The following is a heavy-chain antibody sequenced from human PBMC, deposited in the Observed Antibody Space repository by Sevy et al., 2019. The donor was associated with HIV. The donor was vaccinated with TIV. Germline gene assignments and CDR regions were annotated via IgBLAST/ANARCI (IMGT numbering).Heavy chain of an antibody. CDR3: ANQPLTLISPPDS. Sequence: SETLSLTCTVSGDSISNSRYYWCWIRQPPGKGLEWIGSVYYSGSTYYNPSLKSRVTLSIDTSKNQFLLKVNSVTATDTAVYYCANQPLTLISPPDSWGQGTLVTVSS. D-gene: IGHD2-2*01. CDR1: GDSISNSRYY. V-gene: IGHV4-39*01. J-gene: IGHJ4*02. CDR2: VYYSGST.